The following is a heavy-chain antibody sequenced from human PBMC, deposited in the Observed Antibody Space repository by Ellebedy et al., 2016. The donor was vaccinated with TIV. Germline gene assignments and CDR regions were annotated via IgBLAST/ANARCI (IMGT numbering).Heavy chain of an antibody. D-gene: IGHD6-19*01. CDR1: GFTFSNYG. CDR3: AKREQWLYYGMDV. Sequence: GESLKISXAASGFTFSNYGMNWVRQAPGKGLRWVSSISSTSSYMNYADSVKGRFTISRDNAKNSLYLEMNSLRAEDTAVYYCAKREQWLYYGMDVWGQGTTVTVSS. J-gene: IGHJ6*02. CDR2: ISSTSSYM. V-gene: IGHV3-21*04.